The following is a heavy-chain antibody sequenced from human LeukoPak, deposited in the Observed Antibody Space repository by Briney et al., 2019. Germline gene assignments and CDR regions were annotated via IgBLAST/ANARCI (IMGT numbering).Heavy chain of an antibody. CDR3: ARDRNSGSYLDYYYYIDV. D-gene: IGHD1-26*01. V-gene: IGHV4-31*03. CDR1: GGSINSGGYY. J-gene: IGHJ6*03. CDR2: LYYSGST. Sequence: PSETLSLPCTVSGGSINSGGYYWTWIRQHPGKGLERIGYLYYSGSTYYNPSLKSRLTISLDMSKNQVSLRLSSVTAADTAVYYCARDRNSGSYLDYYYYIDVWGKGTTVTVSS.